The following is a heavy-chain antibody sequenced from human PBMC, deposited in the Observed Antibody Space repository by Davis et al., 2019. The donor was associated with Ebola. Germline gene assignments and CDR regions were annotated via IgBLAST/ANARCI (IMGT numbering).Heavy chain of an antibody. CDR2: IIPVSGIP. CDR3: ARDRYSDGSGYFFEQSH. V-gene: IGHV1-69*13. CDR1: GGTFNTYA. J-gene: IGHJ4*02. D-gene: IGHD3-22*01. Sequence: SVKVSCKASGGTFNTYAISWVRQAPGQGLDRMGGIIPVSGIPKYAQKFQGRVTITADESTSTAYMELSSLRSEDTAVYYCARDRYSDGSGYFFEQSHWGQGTLVTVSS.